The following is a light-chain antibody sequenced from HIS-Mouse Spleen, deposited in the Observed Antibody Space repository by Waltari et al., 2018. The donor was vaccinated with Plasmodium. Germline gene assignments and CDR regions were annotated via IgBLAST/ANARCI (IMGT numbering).Light chain of an antibody. J-gene: IGKJ3*01. V-gene: IGKV3-15*01. CDR3: QQYNNWSFT. CDR1: QSVSSN. Sequence: EIVMTQSPATLSVSPGERPTLSCRASQSVSSNLAWYQQKPGQAPRLLIYGASTRATGIPARFSGSGSGTEFTLTISSLQSEDFAVYYCQQYNNWSFTFGPGTKWISN. CDR2: GAS.